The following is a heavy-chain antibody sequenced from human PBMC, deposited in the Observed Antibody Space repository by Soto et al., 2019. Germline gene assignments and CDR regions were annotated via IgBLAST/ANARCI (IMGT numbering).Heavy chain of an antibody. D-gene: IGHD3-10*01. J-gene: IGHJ4*02. Sequence: SETLSLTCAVYGGSFSGYYWSWIRQPPGKGLEWIGEINHSGSTNYNPSLKSRVTISVDTSKNQFSLKLSSVTAADTAVYYCASPQSSYDNWAKGTRVTVSS. V-gene: IGHV4-34*01. CDR3: ASPQSSYDN. CDR1: GGSFSGYY. CDR2: INHSGST.